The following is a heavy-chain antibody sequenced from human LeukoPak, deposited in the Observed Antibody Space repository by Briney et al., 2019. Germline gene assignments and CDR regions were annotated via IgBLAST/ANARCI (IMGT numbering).Heavy chain of an antibody. V-gene: IGHV3-7*01. CDR3: ARAGDS. J-gene: IGHJ4*02. CDR1: GFTFSNYW. CDR2: IKQDGSEK. Sequence: GGSLRLSCAASGFTFSNYWMNWVRQAPGKGLEWVANIKQDGSEKYYVDSVKGRFTISRDNAENSLYLQMNGLRTEDTAVYYCARAGDSWGQGTLVTVSS.